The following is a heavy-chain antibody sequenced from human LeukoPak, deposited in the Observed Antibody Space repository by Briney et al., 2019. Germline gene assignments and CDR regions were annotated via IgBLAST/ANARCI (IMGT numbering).Heavy chain of an antibody. CDR3: ARSVPDYTRFDY. CDR1: GFTFSSYA. D-gene: IGHD4-11*01. J-gene: IGHJ4*02. CDR2: ISYDGSNK. V-gene: IGHV3-30-3*01. Sequence: GGSLRLSCAASGFTFSSYAMHWVRQAPGKGLEWVAVISYDGSNKYYADSVKGRFTISRDNSKNTLYLQMNSLRADDTALYYCARSVPDYTRFDYWGQGALVTVSS.